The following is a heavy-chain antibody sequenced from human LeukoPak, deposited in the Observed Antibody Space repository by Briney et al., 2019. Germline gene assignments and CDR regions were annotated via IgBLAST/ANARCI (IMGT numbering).Heavy chain of an antibody. D-gene: IGHD1-1*01. V-gene: IGHV1-2*02. CDR1: GYTFTGYY. CDR2: INPNSGGT. J-gene: IGHJ4*02. Sequence: ASVKVSCKASGYTFTGYYMHWVRQAPGQGLEWMGWINPNSGGTNYAQKFQSRVTMTRDTSISTAYMELSRLRSDDTAVYYCARSWNDWEVVGYWGQGTLVTVSS. CDR3: ARSWNDWEVVGY.